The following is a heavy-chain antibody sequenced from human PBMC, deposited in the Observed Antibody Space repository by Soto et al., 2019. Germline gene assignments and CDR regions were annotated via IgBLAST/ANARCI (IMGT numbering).Heavy chain of an antibody. Sequence: QVQLQELGPGLVKPSGTLSLTCDVSGGSITRANWWSGVRQPPGKGLEWIGEIYYDGRNKRNPALKRRVTISGDGSKKQVSLKLTSVTVADTAFYYCARTNYETWGCLGPWGQGTLVTVSS. V-gene: IGHV4-4*02. CDR3: ARTNYETWGCLGP. J-gene: IGHJ5*02. CDR1: GGSITRANW. D-gene: IGHD3-16*01. CDR2: IYYDGRN.